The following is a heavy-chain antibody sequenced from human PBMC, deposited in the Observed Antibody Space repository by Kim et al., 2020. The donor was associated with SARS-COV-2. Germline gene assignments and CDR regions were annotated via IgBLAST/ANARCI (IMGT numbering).Heavy chain of an antibody. J-gene: IGHJ4*02. V-gene: IGHV3-30*07. Sequence: AESSKDRVTISSYNSKNTLYLQRNSLRDEDTAVYYCARDGSMVRGVIYDYWGQGTLVTVSS. D-gene: IGHD3-10*01. CDR3: ARDGSMVRGVIYDY.